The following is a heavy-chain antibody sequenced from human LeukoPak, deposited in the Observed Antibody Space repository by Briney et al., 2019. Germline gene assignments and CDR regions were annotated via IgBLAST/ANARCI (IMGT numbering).Heavy chain of an antibody. CDR1: GFTFSSYG. V-gene: IGHV3-30*18. CDR3: AKDRGWLFDY. J-gene: IGHJ4*02. D-gene: IGHD3-22*01. Sequence: GRSLRLSCAASGFTFSSYGMHWVRQAPGKGMEWVAVISYDGSNKYYADSVKGRFTISRDNSKNTLYLQMNSLRAEDTAVYYCAKDRGWLFDYWGQGTLVTVSS. CDR2: ISYDGSNK.